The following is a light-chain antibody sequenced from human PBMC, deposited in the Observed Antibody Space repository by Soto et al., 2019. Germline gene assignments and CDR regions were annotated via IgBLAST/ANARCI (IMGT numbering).Light chain of an antibody. CDR3: ETWDSNKSL. Sequence: QSVLTQSSSASASLGSSVKLTCTLSSGHSRDTIAWHQQLPGKAPPYLMNLEGSGSNHKGSGGPDRFSGSSSGSDRYLTISNLPFEDEADYYCETWDSNKSLFGGGTKVTVL. J-gene: IGLJ3*02. CDR1: SGHSRDT. CDR2: LEGSGSN. V-gene: IGLV4-60*02.